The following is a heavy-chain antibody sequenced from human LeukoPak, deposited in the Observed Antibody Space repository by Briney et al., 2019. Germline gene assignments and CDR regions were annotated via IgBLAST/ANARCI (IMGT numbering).Heavy chain of an antibody. J-gene: IGHJ5*02. CDR1: GGTFSSHA. V-gene: IGHV1-69*13. D-gene: IGHD1/OR15-1a*01. Sequence: ASVKVSCKASGGTFSSHAISGVRQAPGQLLEWMGGIIPIFGTANYSQKFQGRVTITPEESTSTAYMELSSLRSEDTAVYYCARDLITGTGGTYNWFDPWGQGTLVTVSS. CDR2: IIPIFGTA. CDR3: ARDLITGTGGTYNWFDP.